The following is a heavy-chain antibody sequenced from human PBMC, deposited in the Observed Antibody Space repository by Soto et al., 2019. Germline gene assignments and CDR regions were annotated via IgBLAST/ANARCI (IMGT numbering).Heavy chain of an antibody. CDR1: GFTFSSYG. CDR2: ISYDGSNK. V-gene: IGHV3-30*18. D-gene: IGHD1-26*01. Sequence: QVQLVESGGGVVQPGRSLRLSCAASGFTFSSYGMHWVRQAPGKGLEWVAVISYDGSNKYYADSVKGRFTISRDNSKNTLYLQMNSLRAEDTAVYYCAKLPISGSPFDSWGQGTLVTVSS. J-gene: IGHJ4*02. CDR3: AKLPISGSPFDS.